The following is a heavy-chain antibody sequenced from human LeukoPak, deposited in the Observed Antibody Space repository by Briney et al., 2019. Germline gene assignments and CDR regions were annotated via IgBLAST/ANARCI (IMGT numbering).Heavy chain of an antibody. Sequence: GGSLRLSCAASGFTFSSYSMNWVRQAPGKGLEWVSYISSSSSTIYYADSVKGRFTISRDNAKNSLYLQMNSLRAEDTAVYYCAKGVVPAAAGTCYFDYWGQGTLVTVSS. V-gene: IGHV3-48*04. CDR1: GFTFSSYS. J-gene: IGHJ4*02. CDR3: AKGVVPAAAGTCYFDY. D-gene: IGHD2-2*01. CDR2: ISSSSSTI.